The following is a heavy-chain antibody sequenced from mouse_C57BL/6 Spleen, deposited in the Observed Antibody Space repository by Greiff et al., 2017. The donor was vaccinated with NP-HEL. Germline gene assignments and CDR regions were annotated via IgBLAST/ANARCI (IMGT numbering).Heavy chain of an antibody. D-gene: IGHD2-12*01. J-gene: IGHJ2*01. CDR1: GFTFSSYA. Sequence: EVNLVESGGGLVKPGGSLKLSCAASGFTFSSYAMSWVRQTPEKRLEWVATISDGGSYTYYPDNVKGRFTISRDNAKNNLYLQMSHLKSEDTAMYYCARDLRRRGYYFDYWGQGTTLTVSS. CDR3: ARDLRRRGYYFDY. CDR2: ISDGGSYT. V-gene: IGHV5-4*01.